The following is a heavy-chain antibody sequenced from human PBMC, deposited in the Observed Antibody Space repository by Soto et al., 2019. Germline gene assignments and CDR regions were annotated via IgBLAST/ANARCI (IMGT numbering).Heavy chain of an antibody. CDR1: GGTINNYA. Sequence: QVQLVQSGAEVKKPGSSVKVSCKASGGTINNYAMSWVRQAPGQRLEWMGGIIPMFDTAKYAQKFQGRVTIAADESTSTAYMELSSLRSEDTAVYYCARGRLAAVTLNWFYLCGQGSLVTVSS. D-gene: IGHD2-21*02. V-gene: IGHV1-69*12. CDR3: ARGRLAAVTLNWFYL. J-gene: IGHJ5*02. CDR2: IIPMFDTA.